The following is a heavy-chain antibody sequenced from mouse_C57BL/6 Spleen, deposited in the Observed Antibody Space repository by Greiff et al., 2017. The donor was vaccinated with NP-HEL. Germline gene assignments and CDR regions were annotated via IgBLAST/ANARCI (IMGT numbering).Heavy chain of an antibody. V-gene: IGHV1-82*01. J-gene: IGHJ4*01. CDR2: IYPGDGDT. CDR3: ERSGDYDKAMDY. CDR1: GYAFSSSW. D-gene: IGHD2-4*01. Sequence: VKLMESGPGLVKPGASVKISCTASGYAFSSSWMNWVRQRPGKGLEWIGRIYPGDGDTNSNGKFKGKATLTADKSSSTAYMQLSSLTSEDAAVYFCERSGDYDKAMDYWGQGTSVTVSS.